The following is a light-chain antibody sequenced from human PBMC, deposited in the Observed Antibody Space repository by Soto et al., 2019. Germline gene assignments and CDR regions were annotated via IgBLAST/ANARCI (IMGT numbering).Light chain of an antibody. J-gene: IGLJ1*01. Sequence: QSALAQPASVSGSPGQSITISCTGTSSDVGAYNSVSWYQQHPHKAPQVIIYKGSQRPSGVSNRFSGSTSGNAASLTNSGLQADDEADYFCCSSAPESTYVFGTGTKLTVL. CDR1: SSDVGAYNS. V-gene: IGLV2-23*01. CDR2: KGS. CDR3: CSSAPESTYV.